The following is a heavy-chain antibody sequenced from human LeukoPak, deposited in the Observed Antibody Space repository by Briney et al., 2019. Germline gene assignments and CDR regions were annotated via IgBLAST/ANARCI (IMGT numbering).Heavy chain of an antibody. CDR3: ARGHVAGSDRHWDY. V-gene: IGHV3-74*01. J-gene: IGHJ4*02. CDR2: IISDGSSI. CDR1: DFSFSSRW. Sequence: RGSLRLSCATSDFSFSSRWMHWVRQAPGKGLVWVSRIISDGSSISYADSVKGRFTISRDNAKNTLYLQMNSLRAEDTAVYYCARGHVAGSDRHWDYWGQGALVTVSS. D-gene: IGHD6-19*01.